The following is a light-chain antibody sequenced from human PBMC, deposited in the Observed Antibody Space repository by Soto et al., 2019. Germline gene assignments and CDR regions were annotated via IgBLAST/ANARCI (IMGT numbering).Light chain of an antibody. CDR2: DVS. J-gene: IGLJ3*02. CDR1: SSDVGGYNY. Sequence: QSVLTQPASVSGSPGQSITISRTGTSSDVGGYNYVSWYQQHPGKAPKLMIYDVSNRPSGVSNRFSGSKSGNTAPLTISGLQAEDEADYYCSSYTSSSTLVFGGGTKVTVL. CDR3: SSYTSSSTLV. V-gene: IGLV2-14*01.